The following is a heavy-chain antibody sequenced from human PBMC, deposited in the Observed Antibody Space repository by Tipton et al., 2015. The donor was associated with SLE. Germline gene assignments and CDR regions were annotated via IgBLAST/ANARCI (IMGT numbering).Heavy chain of an antibody. CDR2: IYYSGGT. Sequence: LRLSCTVSGDSVISGTYYWSWIRQPPGKGLEWIGYIYYSGGTIYNPSLKSRVTVSLDTSKNQFSLKLSSVTAADTAVYYCARAPSNYDFWSGHAFDIWGQGTMVTVSS. D-gene: IGHD3-3*01. V-gene: IGHV4-61*01. J-gene: IGHJ3*02. CDR1: GDSVISGTYY. CDR3: ARAPSNYDFWSGHAFDI.